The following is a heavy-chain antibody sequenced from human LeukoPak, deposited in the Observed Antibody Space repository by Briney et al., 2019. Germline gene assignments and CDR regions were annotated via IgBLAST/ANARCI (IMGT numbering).Heavy chain of an antibody. CDR3: AKGVSLYSYGPVDI. J-gene: IGHJ3*02. D-gene: IGHD5-18*01. V-gene: IGHV3-74*01. CDR1: GFIFSGYA. CDR2: VKSDGTAT. Sequence: GGSLRLSCAASGFIFSGYAMSWVRQAPGMGLVWVSRVKSDGTATNYADSVKGRFTISRDNAKNTLYLQMNSLRVEDTAVYYCAKGVSLYSYGPVDIWGPGTMVTVSS.